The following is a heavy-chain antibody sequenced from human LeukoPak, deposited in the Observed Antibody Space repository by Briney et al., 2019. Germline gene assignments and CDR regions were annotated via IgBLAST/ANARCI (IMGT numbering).Heavy chain of an antibody. J-gene: IGHJ4*02. D-gene: IGHD6-6*01. CDR1: GDSISGRNYY. Sequence: SETLSLTCTVSGDSISGRNYYWSWIRQPAGKGLEWIGRIYISGSTNYNPSLKSRVTISLDTSKNQVSLKLNSVTAADTAVYYCARGSAFDYWGQGTLVTVSS. CDR3: ARGSAFDY. CDR2: IYISGST. V-gene: IGHV4-61*02.